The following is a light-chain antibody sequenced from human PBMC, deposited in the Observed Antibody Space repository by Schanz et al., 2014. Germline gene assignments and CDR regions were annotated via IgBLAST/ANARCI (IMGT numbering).Light chain of an antibody. CDR2: GAS. CDR3: QQRSNWPPLT. Sequence: EIVMTQSPGTLSVSPGERATLSCSAGQSISTYVAWYQQKPGQAPRLLIYGASSRATGIPDRFSGSGSGTDFTLTISSLEPEDFAVYYCQQRSNWPPLTFGGGTKVEI. CDR1: QSISTY. V-gene: IGKV3-11*01. J-gene: IGKJ4*01.